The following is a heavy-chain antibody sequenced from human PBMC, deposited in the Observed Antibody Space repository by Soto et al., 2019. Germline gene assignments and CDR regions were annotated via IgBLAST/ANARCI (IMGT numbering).Heavy chain of an antibody. CDR2: IYYSGST. CDR3: ARMTTPSYFDY. D-gene: IGHD4-4*01. J-gene: IGHJ4*02. CDR1: GGSISSYY. Sequence: SETLSLTCTVSGGSISSYYWSWIRQPPGKGLEWIGYIYYSGSTNYNPSLKSRVTISVDTSKNQFSLKLSSVTAADTAVYYCARMTTPSYFDYWGQGTLVTVSS. V-gene: IGHV4-59*01.